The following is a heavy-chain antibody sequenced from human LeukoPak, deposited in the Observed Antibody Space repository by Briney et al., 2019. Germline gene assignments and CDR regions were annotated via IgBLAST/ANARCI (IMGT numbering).Heavy chain of an antibody. V-gene: IGHV1-46*01. CDR3: VRERERGTYFI. Sequence: ASVKVSCKASGYTFSSYYMHWVRQAPGQGLEWMGIINPSGGSTSYAQKFQGRVTMTRDTSTSTVYMELSSLRYEDTAVYYCVRERERGTYFIWGQGTLVTVSS. CDR1: GYTFSSYY. D-gene: IGHD3-10*01. J-gene: IGHJ4*02. CDR2: INPSGGST.